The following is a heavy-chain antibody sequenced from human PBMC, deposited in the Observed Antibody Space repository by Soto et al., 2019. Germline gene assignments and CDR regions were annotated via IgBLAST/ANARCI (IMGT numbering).Heavy chain of an antibody. V-gene: IGHV1-8*01. CDR2: MNPNSGNT. CDR1: GYTFTSYD. Sequence: QVPLVQSGAEVKKPGASVKVSCKASGYTFTSYDINWVRQATGQGLEWMGWMNPNSGNTGYAQKFQGRVTMTRNTSISTAYMELSSLRSEDTAVYYCARGYSSGSGYYYYYYYMDVWGKGTTVTVSS. D-gene: IGHD6-19*01. CDR3: ARGYSSGSGYYYYYYYMDV. J-gene: IGHJ6*03.